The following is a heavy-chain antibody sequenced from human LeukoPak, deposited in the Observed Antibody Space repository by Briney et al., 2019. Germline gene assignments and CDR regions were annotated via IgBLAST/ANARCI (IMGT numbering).Heavy chain of an antibody. CDR3: SSPYSGYDYNFDH. CDR2: ISSNGGST. J-gene: IGHJ4*02. V-gene: IGHV3-64D*06. D-gene: IGHD5-12*01. CDR1: GFTFSSYA. Sequence: GGSLRLSCSASGFTFSSYAMHWVRQAPGKGLEYVSSISSNGGSTYYADSVKGRFTISRDNSKNTLFLQMSSLRTEDTAVYYCSSPYSGYDYNFDHWGQGTLVTVSS.